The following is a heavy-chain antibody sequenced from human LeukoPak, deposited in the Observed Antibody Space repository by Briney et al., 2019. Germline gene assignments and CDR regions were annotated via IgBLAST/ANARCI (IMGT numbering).Heavy chain of an antibody. CDR3: AELGITMIGGV. Sequence: PGGSLRLSCAASGFTFSSSEMNWVRRAPGKGREWVSYISSSGSTIYYADSVKGRFTISRDNAKNSLYLQMNSLRAEDTAVYYCAELGITMIGGVWGKGTTVTISS. D-gene: IGHD3-10*02. CDR2: ISSSGSTI. CDR1: GFTFSSSE. V-gene: IGHV3-48*03. J-gene: IGHJ6*04.